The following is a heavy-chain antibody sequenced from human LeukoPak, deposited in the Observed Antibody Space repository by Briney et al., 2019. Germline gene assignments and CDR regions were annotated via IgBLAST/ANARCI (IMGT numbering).Heavy chain of an antibody. Sequence: GESLKISCKGSGYSFTSYWIGWVGQMPGKGLEWRGIIYPGDSDTRYSPSLQGQVTISADKSISTAYLQWNSLKASDTAMYFCARRDYGGKHFDYWGQGTLVTVSS. V-gene: IGHV5-51*01. CDR1: GYSFTSYW. CDR2: IYPGDSDT. J-gene: IGHJ4*02. CDR3: ARRDYGGKHFDY. D-gene: IGHD4-23*01.